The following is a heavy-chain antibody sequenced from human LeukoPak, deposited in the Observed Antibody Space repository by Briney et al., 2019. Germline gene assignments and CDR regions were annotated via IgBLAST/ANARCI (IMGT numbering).Heavy chain of an antibody. CDR1: GFTFSSYG. Sequence: GGSLRLSCAASGFTFSSYGMHWVRQAPGKGLEWVAVIWYGGSNKYYADSVKGRFTISRDNSKNTLYLQMNSLRAEDTAVYYCARDPEMTTVTTGDYWGQGTLVTVSS. CDR2: IWYGGSNK. D-gene: IGHD4-17*01. J-gene: IGHJ4*02. CDR3: ARDPEMTTVTTGDY. V-gene: IGHV3-33*01.